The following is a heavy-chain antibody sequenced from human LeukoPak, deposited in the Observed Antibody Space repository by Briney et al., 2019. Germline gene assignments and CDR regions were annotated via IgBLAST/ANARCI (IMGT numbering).Heavy chain of an antibody. Sequence: SETLSLTCTVSGGSISSYYWSWIRRPPGKGLEGSGYMYYSGSTNYNASLKSRVTISVDTSKNQCSLKLSSVTAADTAVYYCARVGHYDIFTGYYYFLDAFDIWGQGTMVTVSS. V-gene: IGHV4-59*01. CDR2: MYYSGST. CDR3: ARVGHYDIFTGYYYFLDAFDI. CDR1: GGSISSYY. J-gene: IGHJ3*02. D-gene: IGHD3-9*01.